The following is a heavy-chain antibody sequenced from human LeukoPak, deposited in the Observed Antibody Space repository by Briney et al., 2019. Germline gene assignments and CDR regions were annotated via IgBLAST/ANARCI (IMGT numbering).Heavy chain of an antibody. D-gene: IGHD6-19*01. CDR1: GFTFSSYS. CDR2: ISSSYI. V-gene: IGHV3-21*01. CDR3: ARDSVAGTFVFDY. J-gene: IGHJ4*02. Sequence: GGSLRLSCAASGFTFSSYSMNWVRQAPGKGLEWVSSISSSYIYYADSVKGRFTISRDNAKNSLYLQMNSLRAEDTAVYYCARDSVAGTFVFDYWGQGTLVTVSS.